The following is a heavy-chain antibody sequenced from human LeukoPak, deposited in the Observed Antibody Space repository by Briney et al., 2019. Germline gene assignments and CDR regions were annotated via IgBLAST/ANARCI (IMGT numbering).Heavy chain of an antibody. J-gene: IGHJ4*02. V-gene: IGHV4-39*01. CDR3: AIKAYGDYLYYFDY. Sequence: SETLSLTCTVSGASISSSNYHWGWIRQPPGKGLEWIGSIYYSGSTYYNPSLKSRVTISVDTSKNQFSLKLSSVTAADTAVYYCAIKAYGDYLYYFDYWGQGTLVTVSS. CDR2: IYYSGST. D-gene: IGHD4-17*01. CDR1: GASISSSNYH.